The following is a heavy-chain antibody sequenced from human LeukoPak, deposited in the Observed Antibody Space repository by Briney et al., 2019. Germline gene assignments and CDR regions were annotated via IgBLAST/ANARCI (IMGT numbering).Heavy chain of an antibody. J-gene: IGHJ6*02. V-gene: IGHV3-30*18. CDR2: ISYDGSNK. CDR1: GFTFSSYG. D-gene: IGHD6-6*01. Sequence: GGSLRLSCAASGFTFSSYGMHWVRQAPGKGLEGVAVISYDGSNKYYADSVKGRFTISRDNSKNTLYLQMNSLRAEDTAVYYCAKSLVRSYYYYGMDVWGQGTTVTVSS. CDR3: AKSLVRSYYYYGMDV.